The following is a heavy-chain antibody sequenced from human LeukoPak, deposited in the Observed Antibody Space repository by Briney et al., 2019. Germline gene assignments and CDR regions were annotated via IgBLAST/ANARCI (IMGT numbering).Heavy chain of an antibody. CDR1: GFTFSSYA. CDR2: ISGSGGST. Sequence: GGSLRLSCAASGFTFSSYAMSWVRQAPGKGLEWVSAISGSGGSTYYADSVRGRFTISRDNSKNTLYLQMNSLRAEDTAVYYCAKDMKDSYVVPAATFDYWGQGTLVTVSS. V-gene: IGHV3-23*01. D-gene: IGHD2-2*01. J-gene: IGHJ4*02. CDR3: AKDMKDSYVVPAATFDY.